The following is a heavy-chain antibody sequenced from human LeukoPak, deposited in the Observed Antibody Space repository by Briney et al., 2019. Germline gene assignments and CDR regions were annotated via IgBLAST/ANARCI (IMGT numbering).Heavy chain of an antibody. J-gene: IGHJ4*02. V-gene: IGHV3-7*01. D-gene: IGHD6-19*01. CDR3: ARDASSGWPAPYFDY. CDR1: GFTFSSYW. Sequence: TGGSLRLSCAASGFTFSSYWMSWVRQAPGKGLEWVANIKQDGSEKYYVDSVKGRFTISRDNAKNSLYLQMNSLRAEDTAVYYCARDASSGWPAPYFDYWGQGTLVTVSS. CDR2: IKQDGSEK.